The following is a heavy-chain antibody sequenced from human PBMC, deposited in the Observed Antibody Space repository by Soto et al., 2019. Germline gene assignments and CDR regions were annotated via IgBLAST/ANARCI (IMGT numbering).Heavy chain of an antibody. V-gene: IGHV1-46*03. J-gene: IGHJ3*02. CDR1: GYTFTSYY. D-gene: IGHD2-15*01. CDR2: INPSGGST. Sequence: ASVKVSCKASGYTFTSYYMHWVRQAPGQGLEWMGIINPSGGSTSYAQKFQGRVTMTRDTSTSTVYMELSSLRSEDTAVYYCARDGGVVVVAATHAFEIRGQGTMVTVSS. CDR3: ARDGGVVVVAATHAFEI.